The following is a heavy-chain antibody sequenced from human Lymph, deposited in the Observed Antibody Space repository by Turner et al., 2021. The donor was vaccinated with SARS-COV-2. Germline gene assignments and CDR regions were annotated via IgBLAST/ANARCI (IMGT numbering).Heavy chain of an antibody. J-gene: IGHJ6*02. D-gene: IGHD5-12*01. V-gene: IGHV3-33*01. CDR3: VRVKGYNGYDLRYYYGMDV. Sequence: QVQLVESGGGVVQPGRSLRLSCAASGFTFSSYGMHWVRQAPGKGLEWVAVIWYDGSNKYYADSVKGRFTISRDNSKNTLYLQMNSLRAEDTAVYYCVRVKGYNGYDLRYYYGMDVWGQGTTVTVSS. CDR2: IWYDGSNK. CDR1: GFTFSSYG.